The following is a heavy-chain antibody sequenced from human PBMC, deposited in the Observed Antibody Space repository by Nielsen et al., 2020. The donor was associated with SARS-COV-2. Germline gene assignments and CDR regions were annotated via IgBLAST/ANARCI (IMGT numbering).Heavy chain of an antibody. CDR1: GYTFTGYY. CDR3: ARDLTLNWFDP. J-gene: IGHJ5*02. Sequence: ASVKVSCKASGYTFTGYYMHWVRQAPGQGLEWMGRINPNSGGTNYAQKFQGRVTMTRDTSISTAYMELRSLRSDDTAVYYCARDLTLNWFDPWGRGTLATVSS. V-gene: IGHV1-2*06. CDR2: INPNSGGT.